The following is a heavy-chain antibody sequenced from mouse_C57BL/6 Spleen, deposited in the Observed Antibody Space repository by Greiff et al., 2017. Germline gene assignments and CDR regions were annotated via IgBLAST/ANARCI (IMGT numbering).Heavy chain of an antibody. Sequence: QVQLQQPGAELVKPGASVKLSCKASGYTFTSYWMHWVKQRPGQGLEWIGMIHPNSGSTNYNEKFTSKATLTVDKSSSTAYMQLSSLTSEDSAVYYCASRGYGNYGAWFAYWGQGTLVTVSA. D-gene: IGHD2-1*01. CDR3: ASRGYGNYGAWFAY. V-gene: IGHV1-64*01. CDR2: IHPNSGST. J-gene: IGHJ3*01. CDR1: GYTFTSYW.